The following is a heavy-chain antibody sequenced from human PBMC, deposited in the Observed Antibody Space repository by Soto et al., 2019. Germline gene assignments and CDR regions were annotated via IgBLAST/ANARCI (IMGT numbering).Heavy chain of an antibody. J-gene: IGHJ3*02. CDR3: ARPRYSGDDPDALEI. Sequence: QVQLVESGGAVVQPGTSLRLSCTASGFTFSSYRMHWVRQAPGKGLEWVAIMWYDGSHKFYVDSVKGRFAVSRDNSKNTVYLQMNSLTGEDTAVYYCARPRYSGDDPDALEIWGRGTLVTISS. V-gene: IGHV3-33*01. CDR1: GFTFSSYR. CDR2: MWYDGSHK. D-gene: IGHD5-12*01.